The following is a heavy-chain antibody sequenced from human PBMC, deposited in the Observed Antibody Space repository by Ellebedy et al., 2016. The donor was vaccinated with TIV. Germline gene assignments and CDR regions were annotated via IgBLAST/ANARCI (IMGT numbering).Heavy chain of an antibody. Sequence: GESLKISCAASGFTFSNYAMSWVRQAPGKGLEWVSGFGLSGYRTYYVDSVKGRFTISRDNSKNTLYLQMNSLRAEDTAIYFCARGKSGTYVHHAFDDWGQGTLVTVSS. CDR1: GFTFSNYA. CDR2: FGLSGYRT. J-gene: IGHJ4*02. V-gene: IGHV3-23*01. D-gene: IGHD3-16*01. CDR3: ARGKSGTYVHHAFDD.